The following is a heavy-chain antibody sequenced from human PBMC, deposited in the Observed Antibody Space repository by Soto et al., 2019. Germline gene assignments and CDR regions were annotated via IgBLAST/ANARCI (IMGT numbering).Heavy chain of an antibody. CDR3: AKDRPIDY. V-gene: IGHV3-30*18. CDR1: GFTFSSYG. J-gene: IGHJ4*02. Sequence: GGSLRLSCAASGFTFSSYGMHWVRQAPGKGLEWVAVISYDGSNKYYADSVKGRFTISRDNSKNTLYLQMNSLRAEDTAVYYCAKDRPIDYWGQGTLVTVSS. CDR2: ISYDGSNK.